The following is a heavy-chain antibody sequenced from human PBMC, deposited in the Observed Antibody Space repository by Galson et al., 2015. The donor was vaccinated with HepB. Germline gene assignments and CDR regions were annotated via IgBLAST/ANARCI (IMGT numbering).Heavy chain of an antibody. D-gene: IGHD3-10*01. CDR2: ISAYNGNT. CDR3: ARYRAAVDAFDI. V-gene: IGHV1-18*01. CDR1: GYTFTSYG. Sequence: SCKASGYTFTSYGFSWVRQAPGQGLEWMGWISAYNGNTDYAQNFQGRVTMTSDTSTSTAYMELRSLISDDTALYYCARYRAAVDAFDIWGQGTMVTVSS. J-gene: IGHJ3*02.